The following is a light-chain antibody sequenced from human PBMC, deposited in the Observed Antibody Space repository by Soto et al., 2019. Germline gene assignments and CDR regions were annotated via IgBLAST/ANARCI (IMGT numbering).Light chain of an antibody. CDR2: GAS. CDR1: QRVSSIY. J-gene: IGKJ5*01. CDR3: NQYGSSPPIT. Sequence: IGLTQSPGTVCLSXGERATLFCRASQRVSSIYLPWYQQKPGKAPRLLXYGASSRATGIQERLSGSGSGKDFTLNISRLEPEDFAVYYCNQYGSSPPITFGQGTRLEIK. V-gene: IGKV3-20*01.